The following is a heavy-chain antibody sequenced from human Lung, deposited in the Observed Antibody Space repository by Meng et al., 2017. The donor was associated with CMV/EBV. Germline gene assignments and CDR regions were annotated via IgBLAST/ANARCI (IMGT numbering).Heavy chain of an antibody. CDR1: GFIVSNYG. CDR2: IRYDGFIGTDK. Sequence: GGSLRLXXTASGFIVSNYGMHWVRHAPGKGLEWVAFIRYDGFIGTDKYYADSVKGRFTISRDNPKNTLYLQMNSLRAEDTAVYYCAKVGYHDSSGHFYYYDYWGQGXLVTVSS. CDR3: AKVGYHDSSGHFYYYDY. J-gene: IGHJ4*02. V-gene: IGHV3-30*02. D-gene: IGHD3-22*01.